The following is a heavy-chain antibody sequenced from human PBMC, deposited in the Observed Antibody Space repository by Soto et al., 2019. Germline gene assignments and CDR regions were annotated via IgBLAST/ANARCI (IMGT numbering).Heavy chain of an antibody. D-gene: IGHD3-3*01. CDR3: AKDSVSRFLEWLPKGYGMDV. CDR1: GFTFNTYP. V-gene: IGHV3-23*01. J-gene: IGHJ6*02. CDR2: ISSTAGRTS. Sequence: SLRLSCAASGFTFNTYPMTWVRQAPGKGLEWVSSISSTAGRTSSYADSVKGRFAISRDFSDNTVYLQMNNLRVDDTAVYFCAKDSVSRFLEWLPKGYGMDVWGQGTTVTVSS.